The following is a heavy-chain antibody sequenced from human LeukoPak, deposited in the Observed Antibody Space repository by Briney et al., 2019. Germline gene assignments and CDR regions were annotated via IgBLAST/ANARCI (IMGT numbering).Heavy chain of an antibody. Sequence: PGASVKVSCKASGYTFTSYYMHWVRQAPGQGLEWMGIINPSGGSTSYAQKFQGRVTMTRDTSTSTVYMELSSLRSEDTAVYYCARAVLYCSGGSCYYYYYGMDVWGQGTTVTVSS. CDR1: GYTFTSYY. D-gene: IGHD2-15*01. CDR2: INPSGGST. V-gene: IGHV1-46*01. CDR3: ARAVLYCSGGSCYYYYYGMDV. J-gene: IGHJ6*02.